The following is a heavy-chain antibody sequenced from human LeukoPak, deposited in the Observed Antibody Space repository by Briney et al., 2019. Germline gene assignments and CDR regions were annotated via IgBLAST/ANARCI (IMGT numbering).Heavy chain of an antibody. CDR3: AKGAYDYIEIAYFDY. D-gene: IGHD5-12*01. Sequence: GGSLRLSCAASGFTFSSYAMSWVRQAPGKGLEWVSAISASGGSTNHADSVKGRFTISRDNSKNTLYLQMNSLRAEDTAVYYCAKGAYDYIEIAYFDYWGQGSLVTVSS. V-gene: IGHV3-23*01. J-gene: IGHJ4*02. CDR1: GFTFSSYA. CDR2: ISASGGST.